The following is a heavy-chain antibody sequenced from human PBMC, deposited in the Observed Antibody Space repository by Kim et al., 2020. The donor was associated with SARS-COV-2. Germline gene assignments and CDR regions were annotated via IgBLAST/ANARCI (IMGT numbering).Heavy chain of an antibody. CDR2: INHSGST. CDR1: GGSFSGYY. V-gene: IGHV4-34*01. Sequence: SETLSLTCAVYGGSFSGYYWSWIRQPPGKGLEWIGEINHSGSTNYNPSLKSRVTISVDTSKNQFSLKLSSVTAADTAVYYCARGGWVIAAAGKVPWGLYGMDVWGQGTTVTVSS. J-gene: IGHJ6*02. D-gene: IGHD6-13*01. CDR3: ARGGWVIAAAGKVPWGLYGMDV.